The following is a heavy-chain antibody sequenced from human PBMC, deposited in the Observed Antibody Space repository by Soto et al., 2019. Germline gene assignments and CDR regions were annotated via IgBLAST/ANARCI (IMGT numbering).Heavy chain of an antibody. CDR2: ISAGGGST. D-gene: IGHD3-22*01. J-gene: IGHJ4*02. V-gene: IGHV3-23*01. CDR1: GFTFSTYA. Sequence: PVGSLRLSCAASGFTFSTYAMSWVRQAPGEGLEWVSTISAGGGSTYYADSVRGRFTISRDNSQNTLYLQMHSLRAEDAAVYYCASYYYFNSGSLRNFDYWGQGTLVTVSS. CDR3: ASYYYFNSGSLRNFDY.